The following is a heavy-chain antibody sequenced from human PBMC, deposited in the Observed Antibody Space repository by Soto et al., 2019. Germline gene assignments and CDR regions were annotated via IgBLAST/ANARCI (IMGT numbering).Heavy chain of an antibody. J-gene: IGHJ6*02. D-gene: IGHD6-6*01. Sequence: QVHLVQSGAEVKKPGASVKASCKASNETLTTYGISWVRQAPGQGLEWMGWVSGYSGHSSSAQEFQDRVIMTTDTSTNTAYMELRSLTSDDSAVYFCARDSSSSGYYYGMDVWGQGTTVTVSS. V-gene: IGHV1-18*01. CDR3: ARDSSSSGYYYGMDV. CDR1: NETLTTYG. CDR2: VSGYSGHS.